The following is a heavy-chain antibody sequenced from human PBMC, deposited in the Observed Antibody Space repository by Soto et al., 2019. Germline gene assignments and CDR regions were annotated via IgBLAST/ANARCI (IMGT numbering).Heavy chain of an antibody. CDR2: VSAYNRNT. Sequence: GASVKVSCKASGYTFSNYGITWVRQAPGQGLEWMGWVSAYNRNTNYAQKFEDRVTMTTDTSTGTAYMELRSLRSDDTAVYFCARGRYGDYWGQGALVTVSS. CDR1: GYTFSNYG. D-gene: IGHD1-1*01. CDR3: ARGRYGDY. V-gene: IGHV1-18*04. J-gene: IGHJ4*02.